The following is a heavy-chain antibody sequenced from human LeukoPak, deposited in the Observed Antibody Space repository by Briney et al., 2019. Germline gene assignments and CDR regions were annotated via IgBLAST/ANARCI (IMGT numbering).Heavy chain of an antibody. D-gene: IGHD4-23*01. V-gene: IGHV4-39*07. CDR1: GGSISSSSYY. CDR2: IYYSGST. J-gene: IGHJ4*02. Sequence: PSETLSLTCTVSGGSISSSSYYWGWIRQPPGKGLDWIGSIYYSGSTYYNPSLKSRFTISVDTSKNQFSLKLSSVTAADTAVYYCARARWSPLYYFDYWGQGTLVTVSS. CDR3: ARARWSPLYYFDY.